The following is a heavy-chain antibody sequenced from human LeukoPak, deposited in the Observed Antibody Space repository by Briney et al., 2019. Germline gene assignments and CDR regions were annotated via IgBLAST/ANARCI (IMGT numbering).Heavy chain of an antibody. Sequence: SETLSLTCSVSGGSISSYYWSWIRQPPGKGLEWIGYIYYSGTTNYNPSLKSRVTISVDTSKNQVSLKLSSVTAADTAMYYCARDRSGYDLAYWGQGTLVTVST. CDR3: ARDRSGYDLAY. J-gene: IGHJ4*02. D-gene: IGHD5-12*01. V-gene: IGHV4-59*01. CDR1: GGSISSYY. CDR2: IYYSGTT.